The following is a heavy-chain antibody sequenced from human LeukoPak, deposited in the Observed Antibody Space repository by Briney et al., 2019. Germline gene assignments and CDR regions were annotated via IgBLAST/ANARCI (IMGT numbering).Heavy chain of an antibody. CDR2: ITNDGSTT. Sequence: AGGSLRLSCVGSGFSLSDYWMHWVRHTPGKGLMWVSRITNDGSTTWYADSVKGRFTVSRDNAKNTLFLEMNSLRDEDTAVYYCAGDYIWGRLFWGQGTLVTVSS. CDR1: GFSLSDYW. D-gene: IGHD3-16*01. J-gene: IGHJ4*01. V-gene: IGHV3-74*01. CDR3: AGDYIWGRLF.